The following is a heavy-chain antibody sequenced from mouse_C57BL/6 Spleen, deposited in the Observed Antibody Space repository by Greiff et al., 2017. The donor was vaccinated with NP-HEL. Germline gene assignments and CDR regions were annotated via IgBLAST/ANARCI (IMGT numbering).Heavy chain of an antibody. CDR1: GYTFTSYD. V-gene: IGHV1-85*01. Sequence: QVQLKESGPELVKPGASVKLSCKASGYTFTSYDINWVKQRPGQGLEWIGWIYPRDGSTKYNEKFKGKATLTVDTSSSTAYMELHSLTSEDSAVYFCARWYYGSSYNPYFDVWGTGTTVTVSS. D-gene: IGHD1-1*01. J-gene: IGHJ1*03. CDR2: IYPRDGST. CDR3: ARWYYGSSYNPYFDV.